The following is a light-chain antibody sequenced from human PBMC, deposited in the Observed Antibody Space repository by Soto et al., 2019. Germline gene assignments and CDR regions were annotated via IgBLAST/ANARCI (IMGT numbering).Light chain of an antibody. Sequence: QPVLTQSSSASASLGSSLKLTCTLSSGHSSYSIAWHQQQPGKAPRYLMKVEGSGSYNKESGVPDRFSGSSSGTDRYLTITNLQFEDEADYYCETWDSNTRVFRGGTKVTVL. V-gene: IGLV4-60*02. CDR1: SGHSSYS. CDR3: ETWDSNTRV. J-gene: IGLJ3*02. CDR2: VEGSGSY.